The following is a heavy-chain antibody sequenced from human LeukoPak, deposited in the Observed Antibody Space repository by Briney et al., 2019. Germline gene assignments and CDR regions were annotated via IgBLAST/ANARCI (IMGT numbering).Heavy chain of an antibody. Sequence: PSETLSLTCAVYGGSFSGYYWSWIRQPPGKGLEWIGEINHSGSTNYNPSIKGRVTISVDTSKNQFSLKLSSVTAADTAVYYCARGSAIFGVVITKRRFDYWGQGTLVTVSS. CDR3: ARGSAIFGVVITKRRFDY. CDR1: GGSFSGYY. J-gene: IGHJ4*02. CDR2: INHSGST. V-gene: IGHV4-34*01. D-gene: IGHD3-3*01.